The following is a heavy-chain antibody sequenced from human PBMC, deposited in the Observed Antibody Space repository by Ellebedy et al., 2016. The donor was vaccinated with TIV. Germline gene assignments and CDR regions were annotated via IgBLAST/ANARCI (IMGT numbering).Heavy chain of an antibody. Sequence: MPSETLSLTCSVTGYSISSGYYWRWIRPSPGKGLEWIGSIYPDGSTYYSPSLRSRVTISVDTSKNEFSLKLSSVTAADTAVYYCARRNWNFALRTDYFDSWGRGTLVTVSS. CDR1: GYSISSGYY. V-gene: IGHV4-38-2*02. J-gene: IGHJ4*02. CDR2: IYPDGST. D-gene: IGHD1-7*01. CDR3: ARRNWNFALRTDYFDS.